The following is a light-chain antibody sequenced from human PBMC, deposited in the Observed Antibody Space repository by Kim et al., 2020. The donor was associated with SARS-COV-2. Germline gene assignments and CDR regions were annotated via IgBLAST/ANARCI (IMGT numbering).Light chain of an antibody. CDR2: GAS. J-gene: IGKJ2*01. V-gene: IGKV1-39*01. CDR3: QQNSRT. Sequence: DIQMTQSPSSLSASVGDRVTITCRASQTINNYLNWYQQKPGKAPKLLIYGASSLQSGAPSRFSGSGSGTDFTLTINSLQPEDFATYYCQQNSRTFGQGTKLEI. CDR1: QTINNY.